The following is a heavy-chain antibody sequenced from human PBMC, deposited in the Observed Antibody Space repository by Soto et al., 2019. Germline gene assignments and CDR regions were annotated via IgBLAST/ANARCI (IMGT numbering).Heavy chain of an antibody. Sequence: QVQLVQSGAEVKKPGASVKVSCKASGYTFTSYYMHWVRQAPGQGLEWMGIINPSGGSTSYAQKFQGRVTITRDTSTSTVYMELSSLRSEDTAVYYCARAHGALTPFDYWGQGTLVTVSS. CDR1: GYTFTSYY. J-gene: IGHJ4*02. V-gene: IGHV1-46*01. CDR3: ARAHGALTPFDY. D-gene: IGHD3-16*01. CDR2: INPSGGST.